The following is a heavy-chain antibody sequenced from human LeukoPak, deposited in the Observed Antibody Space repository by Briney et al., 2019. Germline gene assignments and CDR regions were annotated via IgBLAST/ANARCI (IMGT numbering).Heavy chain of an antibody. CDR1: GGSISSSSYY. D-gene: IGHD3-22*01. CDR2: IYYSGST. V-gene: IGHV4-39*01. J-gene: IGHJ4*02. CDR3: ARPSGYYHHYFDY. Sequence: PSETLSLTCTVSGGSISSSSYYWGWIRQPPGKGLEWIGSIYYSGSTYYNPSLKSRVTISVDTSKNQFSLKLSPVTAADTAVYYCARPSGYYHHYFDYWGQGTLVTVSS.